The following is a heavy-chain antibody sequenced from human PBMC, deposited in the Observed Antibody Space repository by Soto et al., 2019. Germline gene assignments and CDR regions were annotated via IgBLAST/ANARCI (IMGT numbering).Heavy chain of an antibody. Sequence: SVKVSCKASGGTFSSYAISWVRQAPGQGLEWMGGIIPIFGTANYAQKFQGRVTITADESTSTAYMELSSLRSEDTAVYYCARGNYYYDSSGYSRPFDYWGQGTLVTVSS. CDR1: GGTFSSYA. CDR2: IIPIFGTA. CDR3: ARGNYYYDSSGYSRPFDY. J-gene: IGHJ4*02. V-gene: IGHV1-69*13. D-gene: IGHD3-22*01.